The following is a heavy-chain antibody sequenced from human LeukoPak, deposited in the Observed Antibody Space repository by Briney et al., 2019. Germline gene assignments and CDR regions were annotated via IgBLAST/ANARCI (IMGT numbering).Heavy chain of an antibody. D-gene: IGHD3-3*01. V-gene: IGHV1-8*03. Sequence: GASVKVSCKASGGSFSNYAFSWVRQATGQGLEWMGWMNPNNGDTNYAQKFQGRVTITRDTSIGTAYMELSSLRSDDTAVYYCATSIPVFGRPGAFHVWGQGTMVTVSS. CDR2: MNPNNGDT. CDR3: ATSIPVFGRPGAFHV. CDR1: GGSFSNYA. J-gene: IGHJ3*01.